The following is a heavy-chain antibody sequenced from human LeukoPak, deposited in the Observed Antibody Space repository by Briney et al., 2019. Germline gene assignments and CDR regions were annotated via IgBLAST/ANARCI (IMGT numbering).Heavy chain of an antibody. J-gene: IGHJ6*03. CDR1: GFTFSNAW. D-gene: IGHD6-6*01. CDR2: IRNTANSYTT. CDR3: ATTLSEQLNYYYYYMDV. Sequence: GGSLRLSCAASGFTFSNAWMSWVRQAPGKGLVWVSRIRNTANSYTTEYAASVKGRFTISRGDSKKSLYLQMNSLKTEDTAVYYCATTLSEQLNYYYYYMDVWGKGTTVTVSS. V-gene: IGHV3-72*01.